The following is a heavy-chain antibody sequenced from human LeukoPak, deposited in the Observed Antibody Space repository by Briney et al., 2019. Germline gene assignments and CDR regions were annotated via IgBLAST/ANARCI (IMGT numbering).Heavy chain of an antibody. D-gene: IGHD5-12*01. J-gene: IGHJ4*02. CDR3: ARAGSGYDLHDY. V-gene: IGHV1-2*02. CDR1: GYTFTGYY. Sequence: ASVKVSCTASGYTFTGYYMHWVRQAPGQGLEWMGWINPNSGGTNYAQKFQGRATMTRDTSISTAYMELSRLRSDDTAVYYCARAGSGYDLHDYWGQGTLVTVSS. CDR2: INPNSGGT.